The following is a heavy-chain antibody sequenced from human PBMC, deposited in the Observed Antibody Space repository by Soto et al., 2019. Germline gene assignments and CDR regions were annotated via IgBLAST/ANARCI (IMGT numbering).Heavy chain of an antibody. D-gene: IGHD5-12*01. CDR3: VRDQYSGYDFAL. Sequence: SETLSLTCSVSGASIAGGSSYWSWVRQPPGKGLEWIGYIPSRGRPFYNPSLTSRGTISADSSKNQLSLQLTSVTAADTAVYYCVRDQYSGYDFALWGQGNLVTVSS. CDR2: IPSRGRP. V-gene: IGHV4-30-4*01. J-gene: IGHJ5*02. CDR1: GASIAGGSSY.